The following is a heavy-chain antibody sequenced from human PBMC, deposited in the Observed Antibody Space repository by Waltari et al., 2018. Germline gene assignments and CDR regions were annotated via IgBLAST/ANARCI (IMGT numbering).Heavy chain of an antibody. CDR3: AKRIVGGPFDV. CDR2: IIPIYGTP. V-gene: IGHV1-69*13. J-gene: IGHJ3*01. D-gene: IGHD1-26*01. CDR1: GGSFGTYA. Sequence: QVRLVQSGAEVRKPGSSVRVSGEASGGSFGTYAIPWVRQAPGQGLEWMAGIIPIYGTPNYAQKFQGRVTIAADASTRTAYMDLSSLRSDDTAVYYCAKRIVGGPFDVWGQGTVVTVSS.